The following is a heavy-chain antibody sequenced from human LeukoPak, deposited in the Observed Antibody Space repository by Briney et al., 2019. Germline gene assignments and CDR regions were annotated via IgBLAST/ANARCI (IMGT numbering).Heavy chain of an antibody. V-gene: IGHV3-21*01. D-gene: IGHD1-26*01. CDR3: ASAVGATRGGAFDI. Sequence: PGGSLRLSCAASGFTFSSYSMNWVRQAPGKGLEWVSSISSSSSYIYYADSVKGRFTISRDNAKNSLYLQMNSLRAEDTAVYYCASAVGATRGGAFDIWGQGTMVTVSS. CDR1: GFTFSSYS. CDR2: ISSSSSYI. J-gene: IGHJ3*02.